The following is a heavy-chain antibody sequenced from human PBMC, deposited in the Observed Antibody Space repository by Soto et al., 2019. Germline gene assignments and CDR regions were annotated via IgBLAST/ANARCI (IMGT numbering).Heavy chain of an antibody. J-gene: IGHJ4*02. D-gene: IGHD1-26*01. CDR3: ARGVGSSPPRY. CDR2: IYDSGSH. Sequence: SETLSLTCTISGGSISVYYWSWIRQPPGQALEWIGYIYDSGSHYYNPSLRSRVIISADTSKNQISLKLTSATAADTAVYYCARGVGSSPPRYWGRGTLVTVS. CDR1: GGSISVYY. V-gene: IGHV4-59*01.